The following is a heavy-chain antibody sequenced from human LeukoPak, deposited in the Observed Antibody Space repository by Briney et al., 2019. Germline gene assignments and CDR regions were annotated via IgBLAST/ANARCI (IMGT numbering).Heavy chain of an antibody. V-gene: IGHV4-34*01. CDR1: GGSFSYYY. J-gene: IGHJ4*02. CDR3: AREREKSGARYQRPHFDH. D-gene: IGHD2-2*01. Sequence: SETLSLTCAVYGGSFSYYYWAWIRQSPGRGLEWIGQINHSGSTNYNPSLKSRVTISVDTSKNQFSLKVRSVTAADTALYYCAREREKSGARYQRPHFDHWGQGALVTISS. CDR2: INHSGST.